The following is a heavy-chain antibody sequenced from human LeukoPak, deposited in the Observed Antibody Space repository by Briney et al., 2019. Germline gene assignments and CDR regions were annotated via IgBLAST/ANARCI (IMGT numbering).Heavy chain of an antibody. V-gene: IGHV3-7*01. CDR3: ATFTTTSLHRRRLDY. CDR1: GFTFSSYW. J-gene: IGHJ4*02. Sequence: GGSLRLSCAASGFTFSSYWMSWVRQAPGKGLEWVANIKQDGSEKYYVDSVKGRFTISRDNAKNSLYLQMNSLRAEDTAVYYCATFTTTSLHRRRLDYWGQGTLVTVSS. CDR2: IKQDGSEK. D-gene: IGHD5-12*01.